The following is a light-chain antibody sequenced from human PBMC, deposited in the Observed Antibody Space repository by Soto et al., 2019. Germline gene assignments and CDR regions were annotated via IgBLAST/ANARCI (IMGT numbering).Light chain of an antibody. Sequence: IRVAPSPSSVSASTGDRVTTTCRASQGISSYLAWYQQKPGKAPKLLIYAASTLQSGVPSRFSGSGSGTDFTLTISCLQSEDFATYYCQQYYSYPRTFGQGTKVEIK. V-gene: IGKV1-8*01. CDR1: QGISSY. J-gene: IGKJ1*01. CDR3: QQYYSYPRT. CDR2: AAS.